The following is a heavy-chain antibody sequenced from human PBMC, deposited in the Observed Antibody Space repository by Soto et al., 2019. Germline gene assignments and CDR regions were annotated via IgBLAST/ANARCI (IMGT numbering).Heavy chain of an antibody. CDR3: ASENMDDATAVPDI. CDR1: GYTFTSYF. D-gene: IGHD2-21*02. J-gene: IGHJ3*02. CDR2: IDPRSGRP. V-gene: IGHV1-46*01. Sequence: ASVKVSCKASGYTFTSYFIHWVRQAPGQGLEWVGLIDPRSGRPTYPQKFQDRVIMTRDTSTTTVYMELSSVIFEDTAIYYCASENMDDATAVPDIWG.